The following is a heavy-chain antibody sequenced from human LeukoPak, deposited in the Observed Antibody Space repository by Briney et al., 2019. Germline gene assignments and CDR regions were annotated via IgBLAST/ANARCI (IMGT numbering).Heavy chain of an antibody. V-gene: IGHV4-59*08. Sequence: SETLSLTCTVSGGSISSYYWSWIRQPPGKGLEWIGYIYYSGSTNYNPSLKSRVTISVDTSKNQFSLKLSSVTAADTAVYYCARGVARSSKFHFSYYFDYWGQGTLVTVSS. CDR3: ARGVARSSKFHFSYYFDY. CDR2: IYYSGST. D-gene: IGHD6-6*01. J-gene: IGHJ4*02. CDR1: GGSISSYY.